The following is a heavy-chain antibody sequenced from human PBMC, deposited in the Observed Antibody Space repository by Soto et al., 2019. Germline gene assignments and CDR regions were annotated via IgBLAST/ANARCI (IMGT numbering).Heavy chain of an antibody. Sequence: SETLSLTCTVSGGSIGSGGYYWSWIRQHPGKGLEWIGYIYYSGSTYYNPSLKSRVTISVDTSKNQFSLKLSSVTAADTAVYYCARSDGDYLLSYWGQGTLVTVSS. J-gene: IGHJ4*02. D-gene: IGHD4-17*01. V-gene: IGHV4-31*03. CDR2: IYYSGST. CDR3: ARSDGDYLLSY. CDR1: GGSIGSGGYY.